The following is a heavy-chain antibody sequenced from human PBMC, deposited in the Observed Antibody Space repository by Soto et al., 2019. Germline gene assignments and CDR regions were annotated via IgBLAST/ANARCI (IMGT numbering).Heavy chain of an antibody. CDR2: IYYSGST. CDR1: GGSISSGDYY. D-gene: IGHD3-9*01. Sequence: SETLSLTCTVSGGSISSGDYYWSWIRQPPGKGLEWIGYIYYSGSTYYNPSLKSRVTISVDTSKNQFSLKLSSVTAADTAVYYCARDERYFDSAGVYGMDVWGQGTTVTVSS. V-gene: IGHV4-30-4*01. CDR3: ARDERYFDSAGVYGMDV. J-gene: IGHJ6*02.